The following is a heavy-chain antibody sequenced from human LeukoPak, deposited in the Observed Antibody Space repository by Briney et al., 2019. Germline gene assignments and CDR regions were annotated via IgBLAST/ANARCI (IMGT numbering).Heavy chain of an antibody. D-gene: IGHD2-2*01. Sequence: SETLSLTCTVSGGSISSGDYYWSWIRQPPGKGLEWIGYIYYSGSTYYNPSLKSRVTISVDTSKNQFSLELSSVTAADTAVYYCARGYCSSTSCYLLHYYYYGMDVWGQGTTVTVSS. J-gene: IGHJ6*02. CDR2: IYYSGST. CDR1: GGSISSGDYY. V-gene: IGHV4-30-4*01. CDR3: ARGYCSSTSCYLLHYYYYGMDV.